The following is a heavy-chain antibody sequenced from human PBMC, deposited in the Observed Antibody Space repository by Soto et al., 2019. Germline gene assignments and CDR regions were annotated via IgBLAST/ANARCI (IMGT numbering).Heavy chain of an antibody. J-gene: IGHJ4*02. D-gene: IGHD3-22*01. V-gene: IGHV4-4*02. CDR3: ARHSKNTVALDY. Sequence: SETLSLTCAVSGGSISSRNWWSWVRQPPGKGLEWIGEIYHSGSTNYNPSLKSRVTISVDKSKNQFSLKLSSVTAADTDVYYCARHSKNTVALDYWGQGTLVTVS. CDR1: GGSISSRNW. CDR2: IYHSGST.